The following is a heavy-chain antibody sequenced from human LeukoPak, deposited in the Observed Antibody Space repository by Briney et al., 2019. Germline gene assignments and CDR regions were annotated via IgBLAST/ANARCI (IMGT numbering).Heavy chain of an antibody. CDR1: GFALSSHW. V-gene: IGHV3-7*03. CDR3: ARNNGMDV. Sequence: RGVSLRLSCAASGFALSSHWMTWVRQVPGRGPEWVANVNRDGSETYYLDSVKGRFTISKDNAKNSLYLQMNSLRAEDTALYHCARNNGMDVWGQGTTVIVSS. CDR2: VNRDGSET. J-gene: IGHJ6*02.